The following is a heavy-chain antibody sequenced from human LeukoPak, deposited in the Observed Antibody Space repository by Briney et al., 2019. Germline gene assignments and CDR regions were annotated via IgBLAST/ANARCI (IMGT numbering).Heavy chain of an antibody. V-gene: IGHV3-23*01. CDR3: AKDRRRFWSGYLDY. J-gene: IGHJ4*02. CDR2: ISDSGGTT. D-gene: IGHD3-3*01. Sequence: GGSLRLSCAASGFGLSNYAMSWVRQAPGKGLEWVSGISDSGGTTYYADSVKGRFTISRDNSKNTLYLQMNSLTAEDTAVYYCAKDRRRFWSGYLDYWGQGALVTVSS. CDR1: GFGLSNYA.